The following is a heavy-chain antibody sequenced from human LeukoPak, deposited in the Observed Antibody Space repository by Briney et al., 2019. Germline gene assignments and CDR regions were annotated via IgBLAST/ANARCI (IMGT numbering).Heavy chain of an antibody. CDR3: ARGNFRSGFHGVDH. D-gene: IGHD3-3*01. J-gene: IGHJ5*02. Sequence: SETLSLTCNVSGVSLYSYYWNWIRQSPGKGLEWIGYVHYTGNNIYNPSLKGRVTLSIDTSKSQFSLSLTSVTAADTALYYCARGNFRSGFHGVDHWGQGTLVTVSS. CDR2: VHYTGNN. CDR1: GVSLYSYY. V-gene: IGHV4-59*01.